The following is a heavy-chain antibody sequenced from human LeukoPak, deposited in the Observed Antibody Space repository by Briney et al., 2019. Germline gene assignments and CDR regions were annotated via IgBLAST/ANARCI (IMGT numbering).Heavy chain of an antibody. V-gene: IGHV6-1*01. J-gene: IGHJ4*02. CDR1: GDSVSSKNGT. CDR2: TYYRSKWYN. Sequence: SQTLSLTCVVSGDSVSSKNGTWNWIRQSPSRGLEWLGRTYYRSKWYNDYAESMEGRMTISQDTSKNQYSLHLNSVTPDDTAVYYCARDFGTTGWHTFDYWGQGTLVTVSS. D-gene: IGHD6-19*01. CDR3: ARDFGTTGWHTFDY.